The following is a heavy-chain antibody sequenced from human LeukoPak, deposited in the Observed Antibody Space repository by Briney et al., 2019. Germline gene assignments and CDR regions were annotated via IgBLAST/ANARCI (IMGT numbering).Heavy chain of an antibody. V-gene: IGHV1-69*13. Sequence: GASVTVSCKASGGTFSSYAISWVRQAPGQGLEWMGGIIPIFGTANYAQKFQGRVTITADESTSTAYMELSSLRSEDTAVYYCARGLYSGYDRSPLDYWGQGTLVTVSS. J-gene: IGHJ4*02. D-gene: IGHD5-12*01. CDR2: IIPIFGTA. CDR1: GGTFSSYA. CDR3: ARGLYSGYDRSPLDY.